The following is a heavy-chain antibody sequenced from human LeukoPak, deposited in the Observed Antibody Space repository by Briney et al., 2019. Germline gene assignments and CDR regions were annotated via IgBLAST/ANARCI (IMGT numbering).Heavy chain of an antibody. CDR2: IRSSDSNI. CDR1: GLTLSDHY. Sequence: GGSLTLPCAPSGLTLSDHYKRWIRQDPGEAREGVSYIRSSDSNIYYAGSVKGRFTISREDAKNSLYLQMNSLRAEDTAVYYCAGVSGVVTQYYYYYYYMDVWGKGTTVTISS. D-gene: IGHD3-3*01. CDR3: AGVSGVVTQYYYYYYYMDV. J-gene: IGHJ6*03. V-gene: IGHV3-11*01.